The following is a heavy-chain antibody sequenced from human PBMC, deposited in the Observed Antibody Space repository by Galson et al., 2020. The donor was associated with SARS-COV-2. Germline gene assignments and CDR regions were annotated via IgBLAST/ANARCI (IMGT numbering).Heavy chain of an antibody. CDR1: GASIKSYY. V-gene: IGHV4-59*01. D-gene: IGHD1-1*01. J-gene: IGHJ3*01. CDR2: IFYSGAT. CDR3: ARDPTYNYPTYGFEV. Sequence: ETSETLSLTCSVSGASIKSYYWSWIRQPPGKGLEWIGNIFYSGATDHNPSLKSRVTISVDTSQNQFSLKLRSVTEADTAVYYCARDPTYNYPTYGFEVWGQGTMVTVSS.